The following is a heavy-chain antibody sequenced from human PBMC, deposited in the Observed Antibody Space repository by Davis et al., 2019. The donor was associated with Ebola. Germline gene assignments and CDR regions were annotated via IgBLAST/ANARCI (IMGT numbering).Heavy chain of an antibody. V-gene: IGHV3-21*01. D-gene: IGHD3-3*01. CDR1: GFTFSSYG. CDR2: ISSSSSYI. J-gene: IGHJ4*02. CDR3: ARSHLRWEWLPMGPF. Sequence: GESLKISCAASGFTFSSYGMNWVRQAPGKGLEWVSSISSSSSYIYYADSVKGRFTISRDNAKNSLYLQMNSLRAEDTAVYYCARSHLRWEWLPMGPFWGQGTLVTVSS.